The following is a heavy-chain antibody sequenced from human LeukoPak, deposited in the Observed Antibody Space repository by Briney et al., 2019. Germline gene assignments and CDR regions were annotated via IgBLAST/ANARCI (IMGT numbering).Heavy chain of an antibody. CDR2: ITGYNANT. V-gene: IGHV1-18*01. CDR1: GYSLTTFG. J-gene: IGHJ3*02. D-gene: IGHD1-26*01. CDR3: ARHTSGIYIPDGALEI. Sequence: ASVKVSCKTSGYSLTTFGISWVRQAPGQGLEWMGCITGYNANTNYAQKFQGRVTMTIDTSTTTVFMELRSLESDDTAVYFCARHTSGIYIPDGALEIWGQGTMVTVSS.